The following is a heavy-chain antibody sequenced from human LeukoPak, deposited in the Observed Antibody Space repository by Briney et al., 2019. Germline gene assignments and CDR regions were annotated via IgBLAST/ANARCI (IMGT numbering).Heavy chain of an antibody. J-gene: IGHJ4*02. CDR3: STVGGAVAFDY. Sequence: PGGSLRLSCAASGFSFSKAWMSWVRQAPGKGLEWVGRIKGISDGGTTDYAAPVKGRFTISRDDSKNTLYLQMNSLKTGDTAVYFCSTVGGAVAFDYWGQGTLVTVSS. CDR2: IKGISDGGTT. V-gene: IGHV3-15*01. D-gene: IGHD6-19*01. CDR1: GFSFSKAW.